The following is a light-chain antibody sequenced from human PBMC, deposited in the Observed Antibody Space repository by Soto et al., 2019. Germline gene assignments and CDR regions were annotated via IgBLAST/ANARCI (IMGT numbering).Light chain of an antibody. Sequence: DIQMTQFPSSLSASVGDRVTITCRASRTIGTYLNWYQQQPGKAPRPLIYGASTLQSGVPSRFSGSGSGTDFTLPINNLQPEDCATYYCQESYSTPFNFGPGTKLGIK. V-gene: IGKV1-39*01. J-gene: IGKJ3*01. CDR3: QESYSTPFN. CDR2: GAS. CDR1: RTIGTY.